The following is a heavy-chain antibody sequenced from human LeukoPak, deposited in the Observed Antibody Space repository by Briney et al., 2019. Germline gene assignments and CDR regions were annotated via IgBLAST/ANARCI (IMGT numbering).Heavy chain of an antibody. CDR3: VRRKYYTIEN. CDR1: GFPFSTLG. J-gene: IGHJ4*02. Sequence: GGSLRLSCSASGFPFSTLGMHWVRQAPGKGLEHVSTIGSDGDGTYYADSVKDRFIISRDNSKNAVYLQMSSLRPEDTAVYYCVRRKYYTIENWGQGTLVTVSS. V-gene: IGHV3-64D*06. CDR2: IGSDGDGT. D-gene: IGHD3-10*01.